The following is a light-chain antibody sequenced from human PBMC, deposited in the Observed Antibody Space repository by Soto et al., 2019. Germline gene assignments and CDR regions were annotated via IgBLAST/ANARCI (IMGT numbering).Light chain of an antibody. V-gene: IGKV3-11*01. CDR1: QSVSSH. CDR2: DAS. Sequence: EIVLTQSPATLSLSPGERGTLSCRASQSVSSHLAWYQQKPGQAPRLLIYDASKRPTGIPARFSGSGSGTAFPLTISSLEPEDSAVYYCQQRSDRLPITFGQGTRLEIK. J-gene: IGKJ5*01. CDR3: QQRSDRLPIT.